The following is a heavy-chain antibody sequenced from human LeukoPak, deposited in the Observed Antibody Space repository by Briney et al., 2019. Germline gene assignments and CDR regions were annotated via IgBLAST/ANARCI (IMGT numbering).Heavy chain of an antibody. D-gene: IGHD4-23*01. V-gene: IGHV3-11*01. CDR1: GFTFSDYY. CDR2: ISTRDNTI. J-gene: IGHJ4*02. CDR3: ARGARWAYYYDY. Sequence: GGSLRLSCTASGFTFSDYYMSWIRQTPGKGLEWLSYISTRDNTIQYADSVKGRFTISRDNANNSVFLQMNNLRAEDSAIYYCARGARWAYYYDYWGQGSLVTVSS.